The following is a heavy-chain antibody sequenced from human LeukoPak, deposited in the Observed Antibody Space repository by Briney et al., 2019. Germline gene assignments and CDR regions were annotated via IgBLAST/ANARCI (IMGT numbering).Heavy chain of an antibody. CDR1: GYSISSGYY. Sequence: PSETLSLTCTVSGYSISSGYYWGWIRQPPGKGLEWIGSIYHSGSTYYNPSLKSRVTISVDTSKNQFSLKLSSVTAADTAVYYCATPRGVVRGFRYWGQGTLVTVSS. CDR3: ATPRGVVRGFRY. J-gene: IGHJ4*02. V-gene: IGHV4-38-2*02. D-gene: IGHD2-2*01. CDR2: IYHSGST.